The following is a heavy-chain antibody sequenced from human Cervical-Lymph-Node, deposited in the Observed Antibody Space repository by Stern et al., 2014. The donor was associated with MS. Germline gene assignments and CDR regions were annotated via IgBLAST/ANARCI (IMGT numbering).Heavy chain of an antibody. J-gene: IGHJ4*02. Sequence: VQLVESRGGVVQPGRSLRLSCAASGFTFSNYGMHWVRQAPGKGLEWLAGIWYDGNKKNYADYVKGRFTISRDNSKNTLFLQMSSLTAEDTALYYCARGNWNYEGMGYWGQGTLVTVSS. CDR1: GFTFSNYG. CDR2: IWYDGNKK. CDR3: ARGNWNYEGMGY. V-gene: IGHV3-33*01. D-gene: IGHD1-7*01.